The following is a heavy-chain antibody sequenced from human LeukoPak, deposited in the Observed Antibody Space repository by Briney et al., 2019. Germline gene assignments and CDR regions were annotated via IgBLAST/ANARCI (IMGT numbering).Heavy chain of an antibody. CDR3: ARVPGLDAFDI. Sequence: PGGSLRLSRAASGFTFSSYSMNWVRQAPGKGLEWVSSISSSSSYIYYADSVKGRFTISRDNAKNSLYLQMNSLRAEDTAVYYCARVPGLDAFDIWGQGTMVTVSS. CDR2: ISSSSSYI. CDR1: GFTFSSYS. J-gene: IGHJ3*02. V-gene: IGHV3-21*01.